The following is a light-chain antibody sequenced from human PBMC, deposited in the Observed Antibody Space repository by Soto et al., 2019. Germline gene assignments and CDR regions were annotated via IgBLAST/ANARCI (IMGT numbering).Light chain of an antibody. Sequence: DRQSTHSPSSVSASFGGIVAITCRASQNIRNYLNWYQQQPRKAPKLLIYAASSLQSGVPSRFSASGSGTDFTLTISSLQPEDFATYYCQQCYSSPLTFGGGTQLDIK. CDR2: AAS. V-gene: IGKV1-39*01. CDR3: QQCYSSPLT. CDR1: QNIRNY. J-gene: IGKJ4*01.